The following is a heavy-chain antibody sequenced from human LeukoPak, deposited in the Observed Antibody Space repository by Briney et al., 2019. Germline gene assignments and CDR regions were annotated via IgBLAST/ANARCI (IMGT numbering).Heavy chain of an antibody. CDR1: GDSVSSNSAA. J-gene: IGHJ3*02. CDR2: PYYRSKWYY. D-gene: IGHD3-22*01. V-gene: IGHV6-1*01. CDR3: ARFYYDTSGHGAFDI. Sequence: PSQTLSLTRAISGDSVSSNSAACNSIRQSPTRGLEWLGRPYYRSKWYYDHAVSVKCRITINPDTSKNQFSLQLTSVTPEDTAVYYCARFYYDTSGHGAFDIWGQGTMVTVSS.